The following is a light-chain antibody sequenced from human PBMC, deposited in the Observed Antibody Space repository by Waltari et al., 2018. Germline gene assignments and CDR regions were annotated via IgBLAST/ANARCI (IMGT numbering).Light chain of an antibody. V-gene: IGKV3-20*01. CDR3: QQYGSAPTT. CDR2: GAS. Sequence: ESVLTQSPGTLSLSPGERATLSCRASQSVISRYLAWYQQRPGQATRLLIYGASTRVTGIPDRFSGGGSGTYFTITISRLEPEDSAVYYCQQYGSAPTTFGGGTKVEIK. CDR1: QSVISRY. J-gene: IGKJ4*01.